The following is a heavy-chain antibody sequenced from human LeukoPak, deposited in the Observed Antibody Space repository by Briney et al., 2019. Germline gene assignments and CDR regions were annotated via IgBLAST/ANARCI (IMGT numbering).Heavy chain of an antibody. CDR1: GFTFSSYA. CDR2: ISSSGSTI. D-gene: IGHD6-13*01. J-gene: IGHJ6*03. CDR3: ARDLDSLLAAAGLWDDYYYYMDV. Sequence: PGGSLRLSCAASGFTFSSYAMNWVRQAPGKGLEWLSYISSSGSTIYYAASVKGRFTISRDNAKNSLYLQMNSLRAEDTAVYYCARDLDSLLAAAGLWDDYYYYMDVWGKGTTVTVSS. V-gene: IGHV3-48*04.